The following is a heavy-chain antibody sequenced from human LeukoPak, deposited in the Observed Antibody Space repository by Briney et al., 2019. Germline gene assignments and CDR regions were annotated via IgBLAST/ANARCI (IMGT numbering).Heavy chain of an antibody. J-gene: IGHJ4*02. CDR3: ARVDPDSSSTLEVFDY. D-gene: IGHD6-6*01. CDR1: GGSFSNYY. Sequence: SETLSLTCSVSGGSFSNYYWTWIRQSPGKGLEWVGYIYYSGSTNYNPSLKSRVTISVDTSKNQFSLKLSSVTAADTAVYYCARVDPDSSSTLEVFDYWGQGTLVTVPS. CDR2: IYYSGST. V-gene: IGHV4-59*01.